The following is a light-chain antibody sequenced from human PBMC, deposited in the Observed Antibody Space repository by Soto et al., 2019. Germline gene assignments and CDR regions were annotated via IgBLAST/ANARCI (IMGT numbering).Light chain of an antibody. V-gene: IGLV2-14*02. Sequence: QSALTQPASVSGSPGQSITISCTGTSSDFGNYNLVSWYQQHPGKVPKLILFEVNKRPSGVSGRFSGSKSGNTASLTVSGLQAEDEAHYYCSSYTGTTVIFGGGTKLTVL. CDR2: EVN. CDR3: SSYTGTTVI. J-gene: IGLJ2*01. CDR1: SSDFGNYNL.